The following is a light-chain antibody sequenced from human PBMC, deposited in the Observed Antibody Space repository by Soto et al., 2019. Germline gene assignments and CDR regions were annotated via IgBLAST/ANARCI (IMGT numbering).Light chain of an antibody. V-gene: IGLV1-51*01. CDR2: DNY. CDR3: GTWDSSLSAYV. CDR1: SSNIANNY. J-gene: IGLJ1*01. Sequence: QSVLTQPPSVSAAPGQRVTISCSGRSSNIANNYVSWYQQFPGTAPKLLIYDNYKRPSGIPDRFSGSQSGTSATLGITGLXTGDEADYYCGTWDSSLSAYVFGTGTKVTVL.